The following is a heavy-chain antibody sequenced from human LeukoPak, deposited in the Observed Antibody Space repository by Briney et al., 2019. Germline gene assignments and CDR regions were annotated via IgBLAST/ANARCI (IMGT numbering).Heavy chain of an antibody. CDR3: AKEGTVSTSFDY. D-gene: IGHD4-11*01. CDR1: GFTFSSYA. V-gene: IGHV3-23*01. Sequence: PGGSLRLSCAASGFTFSSYAMNGVRQAPGKGLEWVSDISGGGGGTYYADSVKGRFTISRDNSKNTLYLQMNNLRVEDTALYYCAKEGTVSTSFDYWGQGTLVTVSS. J-gene: IGHJ4*02. CDR2: ISGGGGGT.